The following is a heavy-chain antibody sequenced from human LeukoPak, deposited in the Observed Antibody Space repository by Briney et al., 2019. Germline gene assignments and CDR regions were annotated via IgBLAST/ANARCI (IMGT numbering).Heavy chain of an antibody. CDR2: IRSKTAGGTI. J-gene: IGHJ4*02. CDR1: GFTFSNAW. V-gene: IGHV3-15*01. CDR3: TTGESMVGTTIHIRWAD. Sequence: GGSLRLSCAASGFTFSNAWMTWVRQAPGKGLEWVGRIRSKTAGGTIDYAAPVKGRFTISRDDSKNTLYLQMNSLKTEDTAVYYCTTGESMVGTTIHIRWADWGQGTLVTVSS. D-gene: IGHD1-26*01.